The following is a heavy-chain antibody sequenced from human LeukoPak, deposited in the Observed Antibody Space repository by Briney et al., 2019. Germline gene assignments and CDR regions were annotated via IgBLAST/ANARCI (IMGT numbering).Heavy chain of an antibody. Sequence: SETLSLTCTVSGGSISSYYGSWIRQPAGKGLEWIGRIYTSGSTNYNPSLKSRVTMSVDTSKNQFSLKLSSVTAADTAVYYCARFTTVTATYDYWGQGTLVTVSS. CDR2: IYTSGST. D-gene: IGHD4-17*01. J-gene: IGHJ4*02. CDR3: ARFTTVTATYDY. CDR1: GGSISSYY. V-gene: IGHV4-4*07.